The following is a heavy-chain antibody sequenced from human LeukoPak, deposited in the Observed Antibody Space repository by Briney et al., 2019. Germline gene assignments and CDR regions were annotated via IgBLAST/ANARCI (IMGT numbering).Heavy chain of an antibody. Sequence: ASVKVCCKASGYTFNSYDINWVRQATGQGLEWMGWMNPNSGNTGYAQKFQGRVTMTRDTSISTAYMELSSLRSEDTAVYYCARYDYGGKDYFDYWGQGTLVTVSS. CDR2: MNPNSGNT. CDR1: GYTFNSYD. CDR3: ARYDYGGKDYFDY. J-gene: IGHJ4*02. V-gene: IGHV1-8*01. D-gene: IGHD4-23*01.